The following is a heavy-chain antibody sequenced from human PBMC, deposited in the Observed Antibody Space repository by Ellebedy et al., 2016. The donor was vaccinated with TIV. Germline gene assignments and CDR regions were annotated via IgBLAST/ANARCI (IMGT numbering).Heavy chain of an antibody. CDR2: ISGSGGST. J-gene: IGHJ5*02. V-gene: IGHV3-23*01. CDR3: TTGRDWLGFDA. CDR1: GFTFSSYE. D-gene: IGHD3/OR15-3a*01. Sequence: PGGSLRLSCGASGFTFSSYEMNWVRQAPGKGLEWVSAISGSGGSTYYADSVKGRFTISRDNSKNTLYLQMNSLKTEDTAVYYCTTGRDWLGFDAWGQGTLVTVSS.